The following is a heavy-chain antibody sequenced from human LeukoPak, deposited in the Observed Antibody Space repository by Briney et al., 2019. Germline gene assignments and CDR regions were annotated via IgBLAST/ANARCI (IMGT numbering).Heavy chain of an antibody. V-gene: IGHV3-64D*09. D-gene: IGHD6-13*01. Sequence: TAGSLRLSCSASGFTFSSYAMHWVRQAPGKGLEYVSAISSNGGSTYYADSVKGRLTISRDNSKNTLYLQMSSLRAEDTAVYYCVKAGASSSWEVYYYYGMDVWGQGTTVTVSS. CDR1: GFTFSSYA. CDR3: VKAGASSSWEVYYYYGMDV. J-gene: IGHJ6*02. CDR2: ISSNGGST.